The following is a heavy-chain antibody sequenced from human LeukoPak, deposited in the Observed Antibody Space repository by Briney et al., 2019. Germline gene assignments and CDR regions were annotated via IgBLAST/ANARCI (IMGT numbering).Heavy chain of an antibody. J-gene: IGHJ4*02. D-gene: IGHD1-26*01. V-gene: IGHV4-34*01. CDR2: INHSGST. Sequence: SETLSLTCAVYGGSLSGYYWSWIRQPPGKGLEWIGEINHSGSTNYNPSLKSRVTISVDTSKNQFSLKLSSVTAADTAVYYCARIPRELPIDYWGQGTLVTVSS. CDR1: GGSLSGYY. CDR3: ARIPRELPIDY.